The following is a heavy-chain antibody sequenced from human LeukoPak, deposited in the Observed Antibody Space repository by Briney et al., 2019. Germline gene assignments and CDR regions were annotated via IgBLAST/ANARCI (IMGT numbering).Heavy chain of an antibody. CDR3: ARQGSGRPFDY. Sequence: SETLSLTCTVSGGSISSNSYYWGWIRQPPGKGLEWIGSIYYSGSTYYNPSLKSRVTISVDTSKNQFSLKLSSVTAADTAVYYCARQGSGRPFDYWGQGTLVTVSS. D-gene: IGHD6-19*01. V-gene: IGHV4-39*01. J-gene: IGHJ4*02. CDR1: GGSISSNSYY. CDR2: IYYSGST.